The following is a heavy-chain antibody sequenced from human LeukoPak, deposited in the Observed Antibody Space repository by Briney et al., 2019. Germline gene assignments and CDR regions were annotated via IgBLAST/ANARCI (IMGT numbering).Heavy chain of an antibody. V-gene: IGHV3-7*01. CDR1: GFTFSNSW. CDR3: ARNEFPTGWFDP. J-gene: IGHJ5*02. Sequence: GGSLRLSCAASGFTFSNSWMTWVRQAPGKGLEWVASMIGDGSEIHYVDSVKGRFTISRDNAKNSLYLQMNSLRAEDTAVYYCARNEFPTGWFDPWGQGTLVTVSS. D-gene: IGHD1-1*01. CDR2: MIGDGSEI.